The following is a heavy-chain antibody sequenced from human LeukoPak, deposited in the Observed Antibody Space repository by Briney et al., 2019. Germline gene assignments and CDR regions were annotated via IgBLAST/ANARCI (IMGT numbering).Heavy chain of an antibody. CDR2: INSNGGST. CDR3: ARFKWELLKYFDY. V-gene: IGHV3-64*01. J-gene: IGHJ4*02. CDR1: GFTFSSYA. D-gene: IGHD1-26*01. Sequence: PGGSLRLSCVASGFTFSSYAMHWVRQTPGKGLEYVSGINSNGGSTHYANSVKGRFTISRDNAKNSLYLQMNSLRAEDTAVYYCARFKWELLKYFDYWGQGTLVTVSS.